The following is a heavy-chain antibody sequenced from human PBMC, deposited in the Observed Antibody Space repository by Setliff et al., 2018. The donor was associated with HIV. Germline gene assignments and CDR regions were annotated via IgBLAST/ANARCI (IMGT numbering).Heavy chain of an antibody. CDR3: AKTCSGTGCYAFDI. V-gene: IGHV3-23*01. Sequence: GSLRLSCAASGFTFTTYSRSWVRQAPGKGLEWVSAISGGGGGTYFADSVKGRFTISRDNSKNTLYLRMNSLRAEDTAVYYCAKTCSGTGCYAFDIWGQGTMVTVSS. D-gene: IGHD2-15*01. CDR2: ISGGGGGT. J-gene: IGHJ3*02. CDR1: GFTFTTYS.